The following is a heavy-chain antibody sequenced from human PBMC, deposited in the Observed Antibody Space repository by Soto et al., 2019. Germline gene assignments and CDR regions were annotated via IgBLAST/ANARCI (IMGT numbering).Heavy chain of an antibody. CDR1: SGSITSSDW. J-gene: IGHJ4*01. D-gene: IGHD3-16*01. CDR2: IYHSGNI. CDR3: ARSARGDDFDY. Sequence: QVQLQESGPGLVKPSGTLSLTCSVSSGSITSSDWWSWVRQSPGKGLEWIGEIYHSGNINYNPSLKSRITISVDKSKNQFSLKLSSVTAADTAVYYCARSARGDDFDYWGHGTLVTVSS. V-gene: IGHV4-4*02.